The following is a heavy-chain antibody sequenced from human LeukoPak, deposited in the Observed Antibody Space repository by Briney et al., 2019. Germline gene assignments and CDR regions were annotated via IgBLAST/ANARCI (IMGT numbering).Heavy chain of an antibody. CDR1: GFTFSDSV. J-gene: IGHJ4*02. Sequence: AGGSLRLSCAASGFTFSDSVVHWVRQASGKGLEWVGRIKSKTDGGTTDYAAPVKGRFTISRDDSKNTLYLQMNSLKTEDTAVYYCTTEPREAVAAPTFDYWGQGTLVTVSS. CDR2: IKSKTDGGTT. V-gene: IGHV3-15*07. CDR3: TTEPREAVAAPTFDY. D-gene: IGHD6-19*01.